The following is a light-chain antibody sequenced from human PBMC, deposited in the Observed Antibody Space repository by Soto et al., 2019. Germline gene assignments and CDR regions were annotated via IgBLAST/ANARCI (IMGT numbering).Light chain of an antibody. CDR2: KAS. Sequence: DIPMTQSPSTLSASVGDRVTITCRASQSISSWLAWYQQKPGKAPKLLIYKASSLESGVPSRFSGSGSGTEFTLTISSLQPYDFATYYCQQYNSYRYSFGQGTKLEIK. CDR1: QSISSW. V-gene: IGKV1-5*03. CDR3: QQYNSYRYS. J-gene: IGKJ2*01.